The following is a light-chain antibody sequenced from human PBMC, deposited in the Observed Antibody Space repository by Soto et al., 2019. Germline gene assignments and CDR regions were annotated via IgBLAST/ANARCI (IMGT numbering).Light chain of an antibody. CDR2: DAS. V-gene: IGKV3-11*01. J-gene: IGKJ4*01. CDR1: ESIGNY. CDR3: QWRSDCPQRLT. Sequence: EVVLTQSPATLSLSPGERATLSCRASESIGNYLAWYQQKLGQAPKLLIYDASHRAIGIPGRFSGDGSGTACTLTIRLGAPEDFAVYSCQWRSDCPQRLTFGVGPKVEIK.